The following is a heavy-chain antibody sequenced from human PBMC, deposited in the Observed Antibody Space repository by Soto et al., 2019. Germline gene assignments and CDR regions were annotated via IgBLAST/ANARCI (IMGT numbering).Heavy chain of an antibody. D-gene: IGHD3-16*01. CDR1: GGSISSYY. CDR3: ARCGLDYGMDV. CDR2: FYPTGKT. J-gene: IGHJ6*02. V-gene: IGHV4-4*07. Sequence: PSETLSLTCTVSGGSISSYYWGWTRQPAGKGLEWIGRFYPTGKTNYNPSLQSRLTMSADTSRNQFSLNLTSVTAADTAVYYCARCGLDYGMDVWGQGTTVTVSS.